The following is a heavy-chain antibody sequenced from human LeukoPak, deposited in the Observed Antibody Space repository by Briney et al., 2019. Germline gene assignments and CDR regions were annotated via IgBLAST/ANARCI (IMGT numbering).Heavy chain of an antibody. D-gene: IGHD3-22*01. V-gene: IGHV4-39*01. J-gene: IGHJ4*02. Sequence: SETLSLTCTVSGGSISSSGYYWGWIRQPPGKGLEWIGSIYYSGSTYYNPSLKSRVTISVDTSKNQFSLKLSSVTAADTAVYYCASIPSYYYDSSGYYSRYFDYWGQGTLVTVSS. CDR2: IYYSGST. CDR3: ASIPSYYYDSSGYYSRYFDY. CDR1: GGSISSSGYY.